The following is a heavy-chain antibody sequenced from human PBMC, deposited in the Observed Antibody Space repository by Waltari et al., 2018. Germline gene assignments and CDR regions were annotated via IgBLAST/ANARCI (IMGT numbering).Heavy chain of an antibody. D-gene: IGHD1-1*01. CDR3: ARVTTGDWYFDL. V-gene: IGHV1-2*06. CDR1: GYTFTGYY. CDR2: INPNSGGT. J-gene: IGHJ2*01. Sequence: QVQLVQSGAEVQKHGSSVKVSCKASGYTFTGYYMPWARQAPGQGLEWMGRINPNSGGTNYAQKFQGRVTMTRDTSISTAYMELSRLRSDDTAVYYCARVTTGDWYFDLWGRGTLVTVSS.